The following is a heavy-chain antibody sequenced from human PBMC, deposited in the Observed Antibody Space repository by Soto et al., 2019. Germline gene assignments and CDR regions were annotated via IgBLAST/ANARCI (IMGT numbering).Heavy chain of an antibody. J-gene: IGHJ4*02. CDR2: IYYSGST. CDR3: ARGSTVAAILFDY. V-gene: IGHV4-31*03. Sequence: QVQLQESGPGLVKPSQTLSLTCTVSGDSISSGGYYWSWIRQHPGKGLEWIGYIYYSGSTYYNPSLKSRVIISVDTSKNQFSLKLSSVTAAGTAVYYCARGSTVAAILFDYWGQGTLVTVSS. D-gene: IGHD2-15*01. CDR1: GDSISSGGYY.